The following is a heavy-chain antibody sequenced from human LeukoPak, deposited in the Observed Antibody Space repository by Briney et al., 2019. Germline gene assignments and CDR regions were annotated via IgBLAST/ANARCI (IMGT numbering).Heavy chain of an antibody. CDR2: TNRDGSEK. Sequence: PGGSLRLSCAASEFTFTNFWMSWVRQAPGKGLEWVANTNRDGSEKYYVDSVKGRVTISKDNAMNFLYLQLNSLRVDDTAVYYCARENRVLHYFDYWGQGTLVTVSS. CDR3: ARENRVLHYFDY. V-gene: IGHV3-7*01. J-gene: IGHJ4*02. D-gene: IGHD4/OR15-4a*01. CDR1: EFTFTNFW.